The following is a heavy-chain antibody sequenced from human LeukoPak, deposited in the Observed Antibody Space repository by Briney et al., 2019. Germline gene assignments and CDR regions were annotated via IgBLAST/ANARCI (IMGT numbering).Heavy chain of an antibody. CDR1: GFIFSPYA. J-gene: IGHJ4*02. Sequence: GGSLRLSCAASGFIFSPYAMSWVRQAPGKGLEWVAGIAGGDDRFYADSVKGRFSISRDNSKNTVDLQMNSLRVEDTAVYYCAKRYFCSSVTCYGFDSWGQGTLVTVSS. CDR3: AKRYFCSSVTCYGFDS. CDR2: IAGGDDR. V-gene: IGHV3-23*01. D-gene: IGHD2-2*01.